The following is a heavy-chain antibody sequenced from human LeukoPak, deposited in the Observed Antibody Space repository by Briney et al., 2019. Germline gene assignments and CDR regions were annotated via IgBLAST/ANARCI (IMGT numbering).Heavy chain of an antibody. J-gene: IGHJ5*02. CDR3: ARDRTKNIYSYDSSGYRNWFDP. V-gene: IGHV3-9*01. D-gene: IGHD3-22*01. Sequence: GRSLRLSCAASGFTFDDYAMHWVRQAPGKGLEWVSGISWNSGSIGYADSVKGRFTISRDNAKNSLYLQMNSLRAEDTAVYYCARDRTKNIYSYDSSGYRNWFDPWGQGTLVTVSS. CDR1: GFTFDDYA. CDR2: ISWNSGSI.